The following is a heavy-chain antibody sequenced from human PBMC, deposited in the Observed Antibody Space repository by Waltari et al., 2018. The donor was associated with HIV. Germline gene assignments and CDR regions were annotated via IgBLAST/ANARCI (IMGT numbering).Heavy chain of an antibody. CDR2: VVPVRKSA. D-gene: IGHD6-19*01. Sequence: QFQLVQSGAEVKKPGSSVKVSCKASGGIFFISAFTWVRQAPGQGLEWMGRVVPVRKSATYAAKFRGRVTITADEATSTAYMEMSGLRSEDTAVYFCARVPYSSGWYGDNIDCWGQGTLVIVSS. CDR3: ARVPYSSGWYGDNIDC. J-gene: IGHJ4*02. V-gene: IGHV1-69*11. CDR1: GGIFFISA.